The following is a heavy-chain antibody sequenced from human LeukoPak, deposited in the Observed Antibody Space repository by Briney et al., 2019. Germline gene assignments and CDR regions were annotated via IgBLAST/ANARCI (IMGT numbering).Heavy chain of an antibody. D-gene: IGHD3-10*01. CDR1: GFTVSSDL. J-gene: IGHJ4*02. CDR3: ARGXSMVRGVL. V-gene: IGHV3-53*01. Sequence: GGSLRLSCVVSGFTVSSDLMNWVRQAPGKGLEWVSAMNSGGDTYYADSVRGRFIISRDKSRNTLYLQMNSLRVDDTAVYYCARGXSMVRGVLWGQGTLVTVSS. CDR2: MNSGGDT.